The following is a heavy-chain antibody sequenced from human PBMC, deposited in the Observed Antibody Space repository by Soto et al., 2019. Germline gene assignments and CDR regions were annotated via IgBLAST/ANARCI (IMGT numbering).Heavy chain of an antibody. CDR1: GFTLSSYA. CDR3: AKSPGDIVLMVYATNYYYYMDV. J-gene: IGHJ6*03. D-gene: IGHD2-8*01. Sequence: PGGSLRLSCAASGFTLSSYAMTWVRQASGKGLEWVSAISGSGGSTYYADSVKGRFTISRDNSKNTLYLQMNSLRAEDTAVYYCAKSPGDIVLMVYATNYYYYMDVWGKGTTVTVSS. V-gene: IGHV3-23*01. CDR2: ISGSGGST.